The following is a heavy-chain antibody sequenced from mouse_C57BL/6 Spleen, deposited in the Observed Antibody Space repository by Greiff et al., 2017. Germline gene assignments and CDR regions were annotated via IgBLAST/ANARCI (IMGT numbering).Heavy chain of an antibody. V-gene: IGHV2-3*01. CDR3: AKRGLRSYYYAMDY. CDR1: GFSLTSYG. CDR2: IWGDGST. D-gene: IGHD2-2*01. Sequence: VKVVESGPGLVAPSQSLSITCTVSGFSLTSYGVSWVRQPPGKGLEWLGVIWGDGSTNYHSALISRLSISKDNSKSQVFLKLNSLQTDDTATYYCAKRGLRSYYYAMDYWGQGTSVTVSS. J-gene: IGHJ4*01.